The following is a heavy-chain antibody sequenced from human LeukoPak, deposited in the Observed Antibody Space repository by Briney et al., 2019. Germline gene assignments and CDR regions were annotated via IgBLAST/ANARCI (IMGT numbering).Heavy chain of an antibody. CDR2: ISSSGNTI. J-gene: IGHJ4*02. CDR3: TKRIDGAGSYYIDF. CDR1: EFTFSSYE. D-gene: IGHD3-10*01. V-gene: IGHV3-48*03. Sequence: GGSLRLSCAASEFTFSSYEMNWVRQAPGKGLEWVSYISSSGNTIYYADSVKGRFTISRDNSRNTLYLQMNSLRAEDTAVYYCTKRIDGAGSYYIDFWGQGTVVTVSS.